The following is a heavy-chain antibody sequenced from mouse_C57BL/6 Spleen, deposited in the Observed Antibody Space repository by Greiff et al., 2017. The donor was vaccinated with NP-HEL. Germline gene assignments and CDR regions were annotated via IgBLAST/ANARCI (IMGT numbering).Heavy chain of an antibody. J-gene: IGHJ1*03. Sequence: QVQLKESGAELVKPGASVQISCKASGYAFSSYWMNWVKQRPGKGLEWIGQIYPGDGDTNYNGKFKGKATLTADKSSSTAYMQLSSLTSEDSAVYFCARGGGSSYFDVWGTGTTVTVSS. CDR1: GYAFSSYW. D-gene: IGHD1-1*01. CDR2: IYPGDGDT. CDR3: ARGGGSSYFDV. V-gene: IGHV1-80*01.